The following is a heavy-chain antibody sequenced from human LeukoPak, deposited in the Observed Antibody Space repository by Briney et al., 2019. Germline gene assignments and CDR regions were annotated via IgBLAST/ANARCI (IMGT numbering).Heavy chain of an antibody. Sequence: ASVKVSCKASGYTFTSYYMHWVRQAPGQGLERMGIINPSGGSTSYAQKFQGRVTMTRDTSTSTVYMELSSLRSEDTAVYYCAREATGTSRGIAALGYWGQGTLVTVSS. CDR3: AREATGTSRGIAALGY. D-gene: IGHD6-13*01. CDR1: GYTFTSYY. J-gene: IGHJ4*02. CDR2: INPSGGST. V-gene: IGHV1-46*01.